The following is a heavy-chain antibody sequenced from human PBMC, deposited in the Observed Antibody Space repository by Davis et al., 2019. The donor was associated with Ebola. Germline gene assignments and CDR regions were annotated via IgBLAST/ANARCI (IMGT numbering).Heavy chain of an antibody. CDR2: IYHSGST. V-gene: IGHV4-30-2*03. J-gene: IGHJ4*02. Sequence: MPSETLSLTCAVSGCSISSGGYSWSWIRPPPGKGLEWIGSIYHSGSTYYNPSLKSRVTISVDTSKNQFPLKLSSVTAADTAVYYCARGYSYGSPYFDYWGQGTLVTVSS. CDR3: ARGYSYGSPYFDY. D-gene: IGHD5-18*01. CDR1: GCSISSGGYS.